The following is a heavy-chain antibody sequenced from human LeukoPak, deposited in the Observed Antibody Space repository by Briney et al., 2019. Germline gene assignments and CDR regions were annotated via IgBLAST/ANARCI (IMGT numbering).Heavy chain of an antibody. CDR3: ASNVVVPAAAPWTGYYYYGMDV. D-gene: IGHD2-2*01. CDR1: GFTFDDYA. CDR2: ISSSSSYI. Sequence: GGSLRLSCTASGFTFDDYAMSWVRQAPGKGLEWVSSISSSSSYIYYADSVKGRFTISRDNAKNSLYLQMNSLRAEDTAVYYCASNVVVPAAAPWTGYYYYGMDVWGQGTTVTVSS. V-gene: IGHV3-21*01. J-gene: IGHJ6*02.